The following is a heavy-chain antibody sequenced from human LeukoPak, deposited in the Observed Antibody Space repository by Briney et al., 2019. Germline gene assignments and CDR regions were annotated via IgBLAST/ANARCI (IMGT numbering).Heavy chain of an antibody. Sequence: ASVKVSCKASGYTFTSYYIHWVRQAPGQGLEWMGIINPSGGSTSYAQKFQGRVTMTRDTSTSTAYMELSSLRSEDTAVYYCARERAPGYCSSTSFPYEAFDIWGQGTMVTVSS. D-gene: IGHD2-2*01. CDR3: ARERAPGYCSSTSFPYEAFDI. V-gene: IGHV1-46*01. CDR1: GYTFTSYY. CDR2: INPSGGST. J-gene: IGHJ3*02.